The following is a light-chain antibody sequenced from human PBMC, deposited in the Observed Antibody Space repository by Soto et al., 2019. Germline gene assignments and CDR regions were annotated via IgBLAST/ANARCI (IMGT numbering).Light chain of an antibody. CDR1: QAISRW. V-gene: IGKV1-12*01. CDR3: QQGNSFPWT. CDR2: AAS. J-gene: IGKJ1*01. Sequence: DIQMTQSPSSVSASVGDRVTITCRANQAISRWLAWYQQKPGKAPKLLISAASSLQSGVPSRFSGSGSGTDFTLTISSLQPEDVATYYCQQGNSFPWTFGQGTKVEIK.